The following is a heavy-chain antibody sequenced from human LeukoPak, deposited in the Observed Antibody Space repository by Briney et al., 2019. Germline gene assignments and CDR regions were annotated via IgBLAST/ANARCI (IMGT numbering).Heavy chain of an antibody. Sequence: PGGSLRLSCAASGFTFSCYAMHWVRQAPGKGLEWVAVISYDGSNKYYADSVKGRFTISRDNSKNTLYLQMNSLRAEDTAVYYCARDRGSSWNPVGVDYWGQGTLVTVSS. CDR2: ISYDGSNK. V-gene: IGHV3-30-3*01. J-gene: IGHJ4*02. D-gene: IGHD6-13*01. CDR1: GFTFSCYA. CDR3: ARDRGSSWNPVGVDY.